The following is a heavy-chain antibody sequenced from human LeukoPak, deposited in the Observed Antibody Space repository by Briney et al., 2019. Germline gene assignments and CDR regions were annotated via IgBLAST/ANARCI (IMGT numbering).Heavy chain of an antibody. J-gene: IGHJ6*03. CDR1: GGSISSYY. V-gene: IGHV4-4*09. D-gene: IGHD1-26*01. CDR2: IYTSGST. Sequence: SETLSLTCTVSGGSISSYYWSWIRQPPGKGLEWIGYIYTSGSTNYNPSLKSRVTISVDTSKNQFSLKLSSVTAADTAVYYCARFEAWAPNYYMDVWGKGTTVTVSS. CDR3: ARFEAWAPNYYMDV.